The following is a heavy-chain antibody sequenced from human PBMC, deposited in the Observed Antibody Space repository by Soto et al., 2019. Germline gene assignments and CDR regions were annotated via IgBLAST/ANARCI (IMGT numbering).Heavy chain of an antibody. J-gene: IGHJ4*02. CDR1: GFTFNNYA. Sequence: DVQVLESGGGLVQPGVSLRLSCAASGFTFNNYAMNCVRQAPGKGLEWVSGIIGDGSTTYYADSVKGRFTISRDNSKNTLFLQMNSLRAEDTAVYYCARGKGLTVSSTNYWGQGALVTVSS. CDR2: IIGDGSTT. V-gene: IGHV3-23*01. D-gene: IGHD2-2*01. CDR3: ARGKGLTVSSTNY.